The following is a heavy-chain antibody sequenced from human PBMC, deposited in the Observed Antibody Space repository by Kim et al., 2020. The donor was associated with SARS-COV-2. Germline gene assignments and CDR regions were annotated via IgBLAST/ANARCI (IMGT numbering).Heavy chain of an antibody. V-gene: IGHV3-30*04. CDR2: ISYDGSNK. CDR1: GFTFSSYA. D-gene: IGHD5-18*01. CDR3: ASGYSYGYALGY. Sequence: GGSLRLSCAASGFTFSSYAMHWVRQAPGKGLEWVAVISYDGSNKYYADSVKGRFTISRDNSKNTLYLQMNSLRAEDTAVYYCASGYSYGYALGYWGQGTL. J-gene: IGHJ4*02.